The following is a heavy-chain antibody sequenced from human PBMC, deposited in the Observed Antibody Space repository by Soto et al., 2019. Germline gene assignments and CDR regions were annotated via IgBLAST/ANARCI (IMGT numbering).Heavy chain of an antibody. Sequence: SETLSLTCAVYGGSFSGYYWSWIRQPPGKGLEWIGEINHSGSTNYNPSLKSRVTISVDTSKNQFSLKLSSVTAADTAVYYCARKLSSLGGWYQWGAFDIWGQGTMVTVSS. CDR2: INHSGST. J-gene: IGHJ3*02. V-gene: IGHV4-34*01. D-gene: IGHD6-19*01. CDR3: ARKLSSLGGWYQWGAFDI. CDR1: GGSFSGYY.